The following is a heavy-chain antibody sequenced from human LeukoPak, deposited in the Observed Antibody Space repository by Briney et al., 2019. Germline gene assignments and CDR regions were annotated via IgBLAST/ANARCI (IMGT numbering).Heavy chain of an antibody. CDR1: GYTFTSYG. CDR3: ARDKRVPAAIYYYYYGMDV. CDR2: ISAYSGNT. V-gene: IGHV1-18*01. D-gene: IGHD2-2*02. J-gene: IGHJ6*02. Sequence: ASVKVSCKASGYTFTSYGISWVRQAPGQGLEWMGWISAYSGNTNYAQKLQGRVTMTTDTSTSTAYMELRSLRSDDTAVYYCARDKRVPAAIYYYYYGMDVWGQGTTVTVSS.